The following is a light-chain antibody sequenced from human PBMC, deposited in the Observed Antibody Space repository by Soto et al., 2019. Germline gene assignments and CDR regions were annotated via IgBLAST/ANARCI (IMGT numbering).Light chain of an antibody. CDR1: QSISST. V-gene: IGKV3-15*01. Sequence: EIVMTQSPATLSVSPGERATLSCRASQSISSTFAWYQQKPGQAPRLLIYGASVRATGIPARFSGSGSGTEFTLTISSLQSEDFAVYYCQKYNNWPPAAFGQGTKLEIK. CDR2: GAS. CDR3: QKYNNWPPAA. J-gene: IGKJ2*01.